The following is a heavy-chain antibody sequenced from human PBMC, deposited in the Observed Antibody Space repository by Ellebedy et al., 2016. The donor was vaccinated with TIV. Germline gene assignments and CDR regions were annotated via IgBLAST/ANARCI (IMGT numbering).Heavy chain of an antibody. D-gene: IGHD6-13*01. CDR1: GFPFSSYA. V-gene: IGHV3-23*01. CDR3: AKGWLGAGAGTDLDY. Sequence: GGSLRLSXAASGFPFSSYAMSWVRQAPGKGLEWVSSISDSGGNTYYADSVRGRFTFSRDNPKNTLYLQMNSLRAEDTAVYYCAKGWLGAGAGTDLDYWGRGTLVTVSS. CDR2: ISDSGGNT. J-gene: IGHJ4*02.